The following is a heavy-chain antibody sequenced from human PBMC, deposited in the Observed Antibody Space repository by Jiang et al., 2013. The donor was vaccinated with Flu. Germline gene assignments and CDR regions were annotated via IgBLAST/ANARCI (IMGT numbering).Heavy chain of an antibody. CDR3: ARDSRGLIDF. D-gene: IGHD1-26*01. CDR2: IYYSGTT. V-gene: IGHV4-59*13. J-gene: IGHJ4*02. Sequence: GPGLVKPSETLSLTCTVSGGSISSDYWSWIRQPPGKGLEWIGYIYYSGTTKYNPSLKSRVTISLDRSKNQFSLRLSSVTAADTAVYYCARDSRGLIDFWGQGTLVAVSS. CDR1: GGSISSDY.